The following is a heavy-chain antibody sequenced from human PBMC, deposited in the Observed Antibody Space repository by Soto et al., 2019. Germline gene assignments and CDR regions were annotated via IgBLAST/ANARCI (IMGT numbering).Heavy chain of an antibody. D-gene: IGHD2-2*01. CDR3: ARSQGSSTSLEIYYYYHDGMDV. CDR1: GGTFSSYA. J-gene: IGHJ6*02. V-gene: IGHV1-69*01. CDR2: IIPISDTT. Sequence: QVQLVQSGAEVKKPGSSVKVSCKASGGTFSSYAISWVRHAPGQGLEWMGGIIPISDTTNYAQKSQGRVTITADESTSTASMELSSMLSEDTAVYYCARSQGSSTSLEIYYYYHDGMDVWGQETTVTFSS.